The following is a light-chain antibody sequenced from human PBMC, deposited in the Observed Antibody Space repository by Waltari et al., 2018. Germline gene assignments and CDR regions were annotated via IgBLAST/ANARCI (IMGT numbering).Light chain of an antibody. Sequence: DIQMTQSPSTLSASVRDRVTITCRASQSISSWLAWYQQKPGKAPKLLIYRASSLESGVPSRFSGSGSGTEFTLTISSLQPDDFATYYCQQYNSYSRTFGQGAKLEI. CDR1: QSISSW. V-gene: IGKV1-5*03. CDR2: RAS. J-gene: IGKJ2*01. CDR3: QQYNSYSRT.